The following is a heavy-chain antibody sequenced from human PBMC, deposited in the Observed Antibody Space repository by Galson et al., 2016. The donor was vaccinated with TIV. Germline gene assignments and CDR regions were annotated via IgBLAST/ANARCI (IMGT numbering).Heavy chain of an antibody. V-gene: IGHV3-23*01. J-gene: IGHJ4*02. D-gene: IGHD5-18*01. CDR2: VSGNGVST. CDR3: AKGADWDTSMGWLGFWFDY. Sequence: SLRLSCAASGFTFSAYAMTWVRQAPGKGLEWVSVVSGNGVSTYYADSVKGRFVISRDNSKNMLYLQMNSLTVDDTAVYYCAKGADWDTSMGWLGFWFDYWGQGTLVTVSS. CDR1: GFTFSAYA.